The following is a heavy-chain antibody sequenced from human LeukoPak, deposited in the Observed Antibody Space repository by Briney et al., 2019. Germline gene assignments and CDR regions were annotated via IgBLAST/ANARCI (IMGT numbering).Heavy chain of an antibody. D-gene: IGHD3-3*01. CDR2: IYTSGST. CDR3: ARRPWFGLQWLLGGNWFDP. J-gene: IGHJ5*02. V-gene: IGHV4-61*02. Sequence: SQTLSLTCTVSGGSISSGSYYWNWIRQPAGKGLEWIGRIYTSGSTNYNPSLKSRATISVDTSKNQFSLKLRSVTAADTAVYYCARRPWFGLQWLLGGNWFDPWGQGTLVTVSS. CDR1: GGSISSGSYY.